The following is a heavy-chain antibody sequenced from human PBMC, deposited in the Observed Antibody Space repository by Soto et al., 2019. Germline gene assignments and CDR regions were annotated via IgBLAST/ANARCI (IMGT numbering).Heavy chain of an antibody. CDR2: ISGSGGST. CDR3: AKVHVRTFGGVIVLNDGFDY. J-gene: IGHJ4*02. Sequence: GGSLRLSCAASGLTFSSYAMSWVRQAPGKGLEWVSAISGSGGSTYYADSVKGRFTISRDNSKNTLYLQMNSLRAEDTAVYYCAKVHVRTFGGVIVLNDGFDYWGQGTLVTVSS. D-gene: IGHD3-16*02. V-gene: IGHV3-23*01. CDR1: GLTFSSYA.